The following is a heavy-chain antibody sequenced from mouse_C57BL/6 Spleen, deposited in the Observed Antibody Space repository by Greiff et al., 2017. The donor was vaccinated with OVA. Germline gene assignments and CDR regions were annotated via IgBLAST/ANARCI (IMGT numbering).Heavy chain of an antibody. CDR1: GFTFSDYG. CDR2: ISNLAYSI. V-gene: IGHV5-15*01. CDR3: ARRGYDYGGYAMDY. J-gene: IGHJ4*01. Sequence: EVQLQESGGGLVQPGGSLKLSCAASGFTFSDYGMAWVRQAPRKGPEWVAFISNLAYSIYYADTVTGRFTISRENAKNTLYLEMSSLRSEDTAMYYCARRGYDYGGYAMDYWGQGTSVTVSS. D-gene: IGHD2-4*01.